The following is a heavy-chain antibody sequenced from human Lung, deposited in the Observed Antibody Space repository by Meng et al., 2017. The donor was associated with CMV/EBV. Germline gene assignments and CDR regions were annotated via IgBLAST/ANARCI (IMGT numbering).Heavy chain of an antibody. D-gene: IGHD3-3*01. Sequence: KVSXKTSGYAFTTYWVGWVRQKPGKGLEWMGIINPADSNTRYSPSFQGQVTISADKSTSTAYLQWSSLRASDTAMYYCVRGTLRFLEWFEGGWVDPWGHGTPVTVSS. CDR1: GYAFTTYW. CDR3: VRGTLRFLEWFEGGWVDP. J-gene: IGHJ5*02. CDR2: INPADSNT. V-gene: IGHV5-51*01.